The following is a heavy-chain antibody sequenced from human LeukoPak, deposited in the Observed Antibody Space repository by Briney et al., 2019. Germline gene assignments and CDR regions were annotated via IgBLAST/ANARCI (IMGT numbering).Heavy chain of an antibody. CDR1: GFTFSSYA. Sequence: GGSLRLSCAASGFTFSSYAVSWVRQAPGKGLEWVSLISGSGGSTYYADSVKGRFTVSRDNAKNSLYLQMNSLRAEDTAVYYCARNMLRWFDPWGQGTLVTVSS. D-gene: IGHD2-8*01. CDR2: ISGSGGST. J-gene: IGHJ5*02. CDR3: ARNMLRWFDP. V-gene: IGHV3-23*01.